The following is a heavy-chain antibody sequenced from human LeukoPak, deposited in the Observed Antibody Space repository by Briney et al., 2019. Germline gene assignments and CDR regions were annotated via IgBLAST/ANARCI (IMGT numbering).Heavy chain of an antibody. V-gene: IGHV1-2*02. J-gene: IGHJ4*02. Sequence: ASVKVSCKASGYTFTGYYIHWVRQAPGQGLEWMGWINPNSGDTKYEQRLQGRVTMTRDTSISTAYMELTRLRSDDAAVYFCARDGSWSSISYSDYWGQGTLVTVSS. CDR3: ARDGSWSSISYSDY. CDR1: GYTFTGYY. D-gene: IGHD2-2*01. CDR2: INPNSGDT.